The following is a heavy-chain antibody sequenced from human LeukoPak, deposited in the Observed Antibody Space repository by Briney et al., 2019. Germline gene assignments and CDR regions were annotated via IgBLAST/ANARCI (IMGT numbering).Heavy chain of an antibody. Sequence: GGSLRLSCAASGFTFSSYAMSWVPQAPGKGLEWVSAISGSGGSTYYADSVKGRFTISRDNSKNTLYLQMNSLRAEDTAVYYCAKARLLWFGEPRNYFDYWGQGTLVTVSS. J-gene: IGHJ4*02. V-gene: IGHV3-23*01. CDR3: AKARLLWFGEPRNYFDY. CDR1: GFTFSSYA. CDR2: ISGSGGST. D-gene: IGHD3-10*01.